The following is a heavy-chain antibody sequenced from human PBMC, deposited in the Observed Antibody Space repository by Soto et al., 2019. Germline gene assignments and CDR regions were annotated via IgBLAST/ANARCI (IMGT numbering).Heavy chain of an antibody. CDR3: ARNPDPHYSGYDFALYFDY. CDR1: GYTFTSYG. V-gene: IGHV1-18*01. Sequence: GASVKVSCKASGYTFTSYGISWVRQAPGQGLEWMGWISAYNGNTNYAQKLQGRVTMTTDTSTSTAYMELRSLRSNDTAVYYCARNPDPHYSGYDFALYFDYWGQGTLVTVSS. CDR2: ISAYNGNT. J-gene: IGHJ4*02. D-gene: IGHD5-12*01.